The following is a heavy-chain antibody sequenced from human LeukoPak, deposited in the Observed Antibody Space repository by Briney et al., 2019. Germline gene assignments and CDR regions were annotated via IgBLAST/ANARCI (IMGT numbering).Heavy chain of an antibody. J-gene: IGHJ4*02. CDR1: GFTFSSYW. CDR2: INKDGSVQ. Sequence: PGGSLRLSCAASGFTFSSYWMTWVRQAPGKGLEWVANINKDGSVQYYVDSVKGRFTISRDNAKNSEYLQMNSLRAEDTAIYNCARIGYSSSSLDLWGRGTLVTVSS. V-gene: IGHV3-7*03. CDR3: ARIGYSSSSLDL. D-gene: IGHD6-6*01.